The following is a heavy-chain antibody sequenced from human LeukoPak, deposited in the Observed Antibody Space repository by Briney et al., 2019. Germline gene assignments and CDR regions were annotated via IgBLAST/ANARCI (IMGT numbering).Heavy chain of an antibody. D-gene: IGHD2-15*01. CDR3: ARDYSIDI. J-gene: IGHJ3*02. Sequence: GGSLRLSRTASGFTFNSYWMTWVRQAPGKGLEWVANIKQDGSDKYYVDSVKGRFTISRDNTKNSLYLQMNSLRAEDTAVYYCARDYSIDIWGQGTMVTVSS. V-gene: IGHV3-7*01. CDR2: IKQDGSDK. CDR1: GFTFNSYW.